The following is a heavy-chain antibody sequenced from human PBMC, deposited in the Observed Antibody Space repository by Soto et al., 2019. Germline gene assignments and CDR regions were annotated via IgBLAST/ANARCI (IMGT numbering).Heavy chain of an antibody. V-gene: IGHV1-69*13. D-gene: IGHD2-2*01. CDR1: GRSFRSYA. J-gene: IGHJ6*02. Sequence: ASMKVSRKASGRSFRSYAISRVKQAPGQGREWLGGIIPIFGTANCAQRFQCRVTITADESTSTAYMELGSLRSEDTAGYYCARGYCSSTSCYRNYYYYGMDVWGQGTTVTVSS. CDR2: IIPIFGTA. CDR3: ARGYCSSTSCYRNYYYYGMDV.